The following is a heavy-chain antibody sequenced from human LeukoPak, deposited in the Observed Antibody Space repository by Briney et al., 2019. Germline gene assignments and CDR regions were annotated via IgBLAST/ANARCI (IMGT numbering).Heavy chain of an antibody. D-gene: IGHD1-26*01. V-gene: IGHV1-2*02. CDR3: ASPPLSSAMYYAH. Sequence: ASVKVSCKASGDNFSGHYMHWVRQAPGQGLEWMGWINHSNGDTKYAQNFQGRVTMTRDTSISTAYMELSSLRSDDTAVYYCASPPLSSAMYYAHWGQGTLVTVSS. CDR1: GDNFSGHY. CDR2: INHSNGDT. J-gene: IGHJ4*02.